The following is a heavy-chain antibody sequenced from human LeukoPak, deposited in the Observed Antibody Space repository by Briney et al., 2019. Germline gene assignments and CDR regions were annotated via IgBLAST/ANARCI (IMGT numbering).Heavy chain of an antibody. CDR1: GGSISTYY. Sequence: SETLSLTCTVSGGSISTYYWSWVRQPPGKGLEWIGYIYYSGSTNYNPSLKSRVTISVDTPKNRCSLTLRSVSAADTAVYYWARGYGSSIITPYYYYYYMDVWGKGTTVTISS. J-gene: IGHJ6*03. CDR3: ARGYGSSIITPYYYYYYMDV. D-gene: IGHD3-10*01. V-gene: IGHV4-59*01. CDR2: IYYSGST.